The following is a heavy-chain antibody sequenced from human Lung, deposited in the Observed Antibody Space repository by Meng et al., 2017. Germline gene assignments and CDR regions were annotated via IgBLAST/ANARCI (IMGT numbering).Heavy chain of an antibody. V-gene: IGHV4-34*01. CDR2: INHSGST. CDR1: GGSFSDYY. Sequence: LQQRGAGLFQPAPTPSLTSVVSGGSFSDYYWSWIRQPPGKGLEWIGEINHSGSTNYNPSLESRATISVDTSQNNLSLKLSSVTAADSAVYYCARGPTTMAHDFDYWGQGTLVTISS. D-gene: IGHD4-11*01. CDR3: ARGPTTMAHDFDY. J-gene: IGHJ4*02.